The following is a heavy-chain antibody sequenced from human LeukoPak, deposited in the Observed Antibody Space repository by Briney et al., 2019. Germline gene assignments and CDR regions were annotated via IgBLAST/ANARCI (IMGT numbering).Heavy chain of an antibody. J-gene: IGHJ6*03. V-gene: IGHV3-33*06. Sequence: GRSLRLSCAASGVTFSTSGMDWVRQAPGKGLEWVALIWYDGSNEYADSVKGRFTISRDNSKNTSYLQMNSLRAEATAVYPCAKDQGANYYYSMDVWGKAGTVTVSS. CDR3: AKDQGANYYYSMDV. CDR2: IWYDGSNE. CDR1: GVTFSTSG. D-gene: IGHD4/OR15-4a*01.